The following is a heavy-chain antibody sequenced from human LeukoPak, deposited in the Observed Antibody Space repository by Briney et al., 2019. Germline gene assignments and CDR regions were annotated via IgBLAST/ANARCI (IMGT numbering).Heavy chain of an antibody. CDR2: INHSGST. V-gene: IGHV4-34*01. CDR1: GGSFSGYY. J-gene: IGHJ6*02. D-gene: IGHD3-22*01. CDR3: AREDYDSSGYQWYYYYGMDV. Sequence: SETLSLTCAVYGGSFSGYYWSWIRQPPGKGLEWIGEINHSGSTNYNPSLKSRVTISVDTSKNQFSLKLSSVTAADTAVYYCAREDYDSSGYQWYYYYGMDVWGQGTTVTVSS.